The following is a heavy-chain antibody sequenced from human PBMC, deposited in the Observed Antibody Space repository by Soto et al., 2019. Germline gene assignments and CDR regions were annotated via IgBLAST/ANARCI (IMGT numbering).Heavy chain of an antibody. D-gene: IGHD2-21*02. V-gene: IGHV4-31*03. J-gene: IGHJ6*02. CDR2: IYYSGST. CDR1: GGSISSGGYY. Sequence: PSETLSLTCTVSGGSISSGGYYWSWTRQHPGKGLEWIGYIYYSGSTYYNPSLKSRVTISVDTSKNQFSPKLSSVTAADTAVYYCARGDGTDYYYYYGMDVWGQGTTVTVSS. CDR3: ARGDGTDYYYYYGMDV.